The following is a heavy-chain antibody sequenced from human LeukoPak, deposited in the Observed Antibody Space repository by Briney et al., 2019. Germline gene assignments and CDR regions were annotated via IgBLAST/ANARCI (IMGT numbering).Heavy chain of an antibody. CDR3: ARDLHYDSSGYYGY. Sequence: AGGSLRLSCAASGFTFSDYYMSWIRQAPGKGLEWVSYISSSGSTMYYADSVKGRFTISRDNAKNSLYLQMNSLRAEDTAVYYCARDLHYDSSGYYGYWGQGTLVTVSS. V-gene: IGHV3-11*01. D-gene: IGHD3-22*01. CDR1: GFTFSDYY. J-gene: IGHJ4*02. CDR2: ISSSGSTM.